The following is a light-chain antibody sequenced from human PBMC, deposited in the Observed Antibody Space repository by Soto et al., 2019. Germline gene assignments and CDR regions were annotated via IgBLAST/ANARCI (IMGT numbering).Light chain of an antibody. CDR3: SSYAGGNNCEV. J-gene: IGLJ1*01. V-gene: IGLV2-8*01. CDR1: SRNAGGYTY. Sequence: QSVPTQLPSASGPPGQSVTISCTGTSRNAGGYTYVSWYQQHPGKAPKLMIYEVSKRPSGVPDRSSGSKSGNTASLTVSGLRAEDEADYCCSSYAGGNNCEVFGTWTKVAVL. CDR2: EVS.